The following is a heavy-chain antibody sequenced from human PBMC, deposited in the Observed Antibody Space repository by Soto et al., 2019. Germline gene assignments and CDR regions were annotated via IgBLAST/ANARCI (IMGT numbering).Heavy chain of an antibody. Sequence: SETLSLTCTVSGGSISSGGYYWSWIRRHPGKGLEWIGYIYYSGSTYYNPSLKSRVTISVDTSKSQFSLKLSSVTAADTAVYYCARERLAARPLHYCGMDVWGQGTTVTVSS. D-gene: IGHD6-6*01. J-gene: IGHJ6*02. V-gene: IGHV4-31*03. CDR1: GGSISSGGYY. CDR2: IYYSGST. CDR3: ARERLAARPLHYCGMDV.